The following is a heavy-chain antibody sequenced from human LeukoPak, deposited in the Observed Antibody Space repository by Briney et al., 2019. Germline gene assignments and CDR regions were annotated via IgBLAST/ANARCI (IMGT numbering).Heavy chain of an antibody. Sequence: SETLSLTCTVSGGSINGYYWTWIRQPPQKGLEWIGYMFYNGNTNYNPSLKSRATISVDTSQNQISLRLASVTAADTDTYHCARLTREDGVDVWGQGTTVTVSS. CDR1: GGSINGYY. J-gene: IGHJ6*02. V-gene: IGHV4-59*08. CDR3: ARLTREDGVDV. CDR2: MFYNGNT.